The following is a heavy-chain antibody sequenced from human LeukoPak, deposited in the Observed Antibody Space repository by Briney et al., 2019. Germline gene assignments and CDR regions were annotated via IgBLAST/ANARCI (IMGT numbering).Heavy chain of an antibody. J-gene: IGHJ4*02. Sequence: PGGSLRLSCAVSGFTFSSYWMHWVRQAPGKGLVWVSRINSDGSSTSYADSVKGRFTISRDNAKNSLYLQMNSLRVEDTPVYYCASHCSSTSCLDYWGQGTLVTVSS. CDR1: GFTFSSYW. D-gene: IGHD2-2*01. CDR3: ASHCSSTSCLDY. CDR2: INSDGSST. V-gene: IGHV3-74*01.